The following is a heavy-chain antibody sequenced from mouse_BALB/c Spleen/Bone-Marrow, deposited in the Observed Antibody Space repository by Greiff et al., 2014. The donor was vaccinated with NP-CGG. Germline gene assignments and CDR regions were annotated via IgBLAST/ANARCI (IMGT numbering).Heavy chain of an antibody. J-gene: IGHJ2*01. CDR3: ARHEGGGYFDY. Sequence: VKLMESGAGLVKPGASVKLSCKASGYTFTEYIIHWVKQRSGQGLEWIGWFYPGSGSIKYNEKFKDKATLTADKSSSTVYMELCRLTSEDSAVYFCARHEGGGYFDYWGQGTTLTVSS. CDR1: GYTFTEYI. D-gene: IGHD1-1*02. V-gene: IGHV1-62-2*01. CDR2: FYPGSGSI.